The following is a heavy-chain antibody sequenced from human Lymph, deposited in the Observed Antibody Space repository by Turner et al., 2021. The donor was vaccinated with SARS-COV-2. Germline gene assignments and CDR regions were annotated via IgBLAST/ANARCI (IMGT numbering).Heavy chain of an antibody. Sequence: QVQLVESGGGVVQPGRSFKLSCAASGFTFSSYAMHWVRQAPGKGLEWVALISYDGNNKYYADSVRGRFTISRDNSKNTLYLQMNSLRAEDTAVYYCARGLSGNYYFFDYWGQGTLVTVSS. V-gene: IGHV3-30-3*01. D-gene: IGHD1-26*01. CDR1: GFTFSSYA. J-gene: IGHJ4*02. CDR3: ARGLSGNYYFFDY. CDR2: ISYDGNNK.